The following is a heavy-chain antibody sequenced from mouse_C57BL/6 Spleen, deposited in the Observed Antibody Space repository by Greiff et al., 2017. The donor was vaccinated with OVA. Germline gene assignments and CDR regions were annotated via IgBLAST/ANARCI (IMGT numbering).Heavy chain of an antibody. CDR1: GYTFTEYT. V-gene: IGHV1-62-2*01. D-gene: IGHD2-5*01. CDR2: FYPGSGSI. CDR3: ARHEDYYSNYAWCAY. Sequence: QVHVKQSGAELVKPGASVKLSCKASGYTFTEYTIHWVKQRSGQGLEWIGWFYPGSGSIKYNEKFKDKATLTADKSSSTVYMELSRLTSEDSAVYFCARHEDYYSNYAWCAYWGQGTLVTVSA. J-gene: IGHJ3*01.